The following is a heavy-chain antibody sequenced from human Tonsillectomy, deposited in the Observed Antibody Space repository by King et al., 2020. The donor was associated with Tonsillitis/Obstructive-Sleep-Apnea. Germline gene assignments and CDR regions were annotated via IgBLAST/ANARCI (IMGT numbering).Heavy chain of an antibody. CDR3: TTPVVAYYYYYYMDV. CDR2: IKSKTDGGTT. Sequence: VQLVESGGGLVKPGGSLRLSCAASGFTFSNAWMSWVRQAPGKGLEWVGRIKSKTDGGTTDYAAPVKGRFTISRDDSKNTLYLQMNSLKTEDTALYYCTTPVVAYYYYYYMDVWGKGTTVTVSS. CDR1: GFTFSNAW. J-gene: IGHJ6*03. D-gene: IGHD2-15*01. V-gene: IGHV3-15*01.